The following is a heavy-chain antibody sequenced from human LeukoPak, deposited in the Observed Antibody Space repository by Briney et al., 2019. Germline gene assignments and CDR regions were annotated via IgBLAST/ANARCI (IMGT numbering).Heavy chain of an antibody. CDR1: GGSISSYY. CDR3: ARGLERHGTFAFDI. Sequence: SETLSLTCNVSGGSISSYYWIWIRQPPGKGLEWIGYIYYSGSTNYNPSLKSRVTISVDTSKNQFPLKLSSVTAADTAVYYCARGLERHGTFAFDIWGQGTMVTVSS. V-gene: IGHV4-59*01. CDR2: IYYSGST. D-gene: IGHD1-1*01. J-gene: IGHJ3*02.